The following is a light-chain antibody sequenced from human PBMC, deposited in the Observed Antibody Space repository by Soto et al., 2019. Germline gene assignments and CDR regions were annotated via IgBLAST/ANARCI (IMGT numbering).Light chain of an antibody. J-gene: IGKJ1*01. CDR2: SGS. CDR1: QGLRPD. CDR3: LQEYCFPRR. Sequence: MSQSPASVSASIENNVRLTCRASQGLRPDLGGYQQAPGKAPRLLISSGSRLQSGVPSRFSGSESGEEFTLTISSLQAEDGATYCCLQEYCFPRRFGEVT. V-gene: IGKV1-6*01.